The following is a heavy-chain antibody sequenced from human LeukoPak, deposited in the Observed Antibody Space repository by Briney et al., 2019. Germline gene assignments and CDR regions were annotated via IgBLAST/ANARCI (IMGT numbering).Heavy chain of an antibody. Sequence: WASVQVSCKASGYTFTGYYLHWVRRAPGQGLEWMGWLNPKTGGTSYAQKFQGRVTMTRDTSISTVNMELSRLTSDDTAVYYCARATAENDHWGQGTLVTVSS. J-gene: IGHJ4*02. V-gene: IGHV1-2*02. CDR1: GYTFTGYY. CDR2: LNPKTGGT. D-gene: IGHD1-14*01. CDR3: ARATAENDH.